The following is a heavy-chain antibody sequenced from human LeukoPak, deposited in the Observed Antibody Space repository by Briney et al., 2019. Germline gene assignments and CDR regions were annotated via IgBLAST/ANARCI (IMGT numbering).Heavy chain of an antibody. CDR1: GFTFSSHS. Sequence: GGSLRLSCAASGFTFSSHSMNWVRQAPGKGLEWVSYISSSSSTIYYADSVKGRFTISRDNAKNSLYLQMNSLRAEDTAVYYCARAIGDYGEDRSWGQGTLVTVSS. J-gene: IGHJ4*02. CDR3: ARAIGDYGEDRS. V-gene: IGHV3-48*01. D-gene: IGHD4-17*01. CDR2: ISSSSSTI.